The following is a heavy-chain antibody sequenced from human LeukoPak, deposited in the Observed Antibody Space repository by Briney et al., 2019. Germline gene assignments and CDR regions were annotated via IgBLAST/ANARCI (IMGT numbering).Heavy chain of an antibody. CDR1: GFTFSSYA. D-gene: IGHD6-19*01. V-gene: IGHV3-23*01. CDR2: ISNSDGST. CDR3: ARDFSAGYSSGFDAFDI. Sequence: GGSLRLSCAASGFTFSSYAMSWVRQAPGKGLEWVSTISNSDGSTYYADSVKGRFSISRDNAKNSLYLQMNSLRAEDTAVYYCARDFSAGYSSGFDAFDIWGQGTMVTVSS. J-gene: IGHJ3*02.